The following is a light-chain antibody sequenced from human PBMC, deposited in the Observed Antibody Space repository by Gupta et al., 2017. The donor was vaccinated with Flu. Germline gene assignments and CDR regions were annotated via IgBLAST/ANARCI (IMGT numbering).Light chain of an antibody. Sequence: NFMLTQPHSVSESPGKTVTISCTRSSASITSNYVQWYQQRPGSAPTTVIYEHDQSPSGVPDRFSGSIDTSSNSASLTISGLKTEDEADYYCQSYDRNNIVFGGGTKLTVL. V-gene: IGLV6-57*03. CDR1: SASITSNY. CDR3: QSYDRNNIV. J-gene: IGLJ3*02. CDR2: EHD.